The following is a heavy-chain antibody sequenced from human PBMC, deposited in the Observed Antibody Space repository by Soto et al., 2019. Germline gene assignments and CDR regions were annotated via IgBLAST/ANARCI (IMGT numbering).Heavy chain of an antibody. J-gene: IGHJ4*02. D-gene: IGHD3-3*01. CDR3: AGGGTTFGDEGERFDH. Sequence: PSETLSLTCAVSSGSISSSNWWSWVRQPPGKGLEWIGEIYHSGSTNYNPSLKSRVTISVDKSKNQFSLKLSSVTAADTAVYYCAGGGTTFGDEGERFDHWGQGTLVTVSS. CDR1: SGSISSSNW. CDR2: IYHSGST. V-gene: IGHV4-4*02.